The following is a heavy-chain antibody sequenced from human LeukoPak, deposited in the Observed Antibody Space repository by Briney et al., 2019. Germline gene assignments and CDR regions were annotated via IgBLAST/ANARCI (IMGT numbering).Heavy chain of an antibody. CDR2: IYHSGST. CDR1: GYSISSGYY. V-gene: IGHV4-38-2*01. Sequence: SETLSLTCAVSGYSISSGYYWGWIRQPPGKGLEWIGSIYHSGSTYYNPSLKSRVTISVDTSKNQFSLKLSSVTAADTAVYYCARVAILWFEDPPQVGFDPWGQGTLVTVSS. D-gene: IGHD3-10*01. J-gene: IGHJ5*02. CDR3: ARVAILWFEDPPQVGFDP.